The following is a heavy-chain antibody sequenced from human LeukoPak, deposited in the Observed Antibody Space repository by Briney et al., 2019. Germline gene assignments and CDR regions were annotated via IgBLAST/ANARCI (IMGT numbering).Heavy chain of an antibody. D-gene: IGHD3-22*01. CDR3: ARGPYDSSGYRFDY. CDR2: MNPNSGNT. Sequence: VASVKVSCKASGYTFTSYDINWVRQAPGQGLEWMGWMNPNSGNTGYAQKFQGRVTMTSNTSISTAYMELSSLRSEDTAVYYCARGPYDSSGYRFDYWGQGTLVTVSS. V-gene: IGHV1-8*01. J-gene: IGHJ4*02. CDR1: GYTFTSYD.